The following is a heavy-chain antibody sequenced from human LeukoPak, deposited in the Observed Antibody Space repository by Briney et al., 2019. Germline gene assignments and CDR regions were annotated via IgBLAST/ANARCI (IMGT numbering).Heavy chain of an antibody. CDR3: ASRSYSSDYFDC. Sequence: GGSLRLSCAASGFTFSSHAMSWVRQAPGKGLEWVSGLSGSGAYTNYAESVKGQFTISRDNSKNTLYLQMNSLRAEDTAVYYCASRSYSSDYFDCWGQGTLVTVSS. D-gene: IGHD6-19*01. CDR1: GFTFSSHA. CDR2: LSGSGAYT. V-gene: IGHV3-23*01. J-gene: IGHJ4*02.